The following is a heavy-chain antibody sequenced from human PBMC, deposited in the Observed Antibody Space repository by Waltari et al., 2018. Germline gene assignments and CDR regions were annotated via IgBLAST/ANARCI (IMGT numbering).Heavy chain of an antibody. CDR2: IYYSGST. V-gene: IGHV4-59*11. D-gene: IGHD3-22*01. CDR1: GGSTSSHY. Sequence: QVQLQESGPGLVKPSETLSLTCTVSGGSTSSHYWSWNRQPPGKGLEWIGYIYYSGSTNYNPSLKSRVTISVDTSKNQFSLKLSSVTAADTAVYYCARALIVPAGWFDPWGQGTLVTVSS. J-gene: IGHJ5*02. CDR3: ARALIVPAGWFDP.